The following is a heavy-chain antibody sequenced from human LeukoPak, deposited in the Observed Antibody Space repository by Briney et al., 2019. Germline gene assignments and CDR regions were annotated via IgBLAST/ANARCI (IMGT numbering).Heavy chain of an antibody. Sequence: AASVKVSCKASGGTFSSYTISWVRQAPGQGLEWMGRIIPILGIANYAQKFQGRVTITADKSTSTAYMELSSLRSEDTAVYYCASGTGGMVYDYWGQGTLVTVSS. J-gene: IGHJ4*02. CDR2: IIPILGIA. D-gene: IGHD3/OR15-3a*01. V-gene: IGHV1-69*02. CDR3: ASGTGGMVYDY. CDR1: GGTFSSYT.